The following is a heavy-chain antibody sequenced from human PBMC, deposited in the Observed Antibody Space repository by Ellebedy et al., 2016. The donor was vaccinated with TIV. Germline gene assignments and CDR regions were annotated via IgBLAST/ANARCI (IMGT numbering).Heavy chain of an antibody. V-gene: IGHV6-1*01. CDR1: GDSVSRNSVA. CDR2: TYYRSKWYN. Sequence: SQTLSLTCAISGDSVSRNSVAWNWSRQSPSRGLEWLGRTYYRSKWYNDYAVSVKSRITINPDTSKNQFSLQLNSVTPEDTAVYYCARDDCSGGSCHWWFAPWGQGTLVTVSS. D-gene: IGHD2-15*01. J-gene: IGHJ5*02. CDR3: ARDDCSGGSCHWWFAP.